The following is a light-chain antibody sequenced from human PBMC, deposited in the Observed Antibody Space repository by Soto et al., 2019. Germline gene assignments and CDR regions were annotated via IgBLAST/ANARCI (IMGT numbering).Light chain of an antibody. CDR2: DVS. V-gene: IGLV2-14*01. CDR3: SSFSVASPL. Sequence: QSVLTQPASMSGSPGQSVTISCAGTSSDIGGYNYVSWYQLHPGTAPKLIIYDVSSRPSGVSHRFSASKSGNTASLTISGLQAEDEADYYCSSFSVASPLFGTGTKVTVL. J-gene: IGLJ1*01. CDR1: SSDIGGYNY.